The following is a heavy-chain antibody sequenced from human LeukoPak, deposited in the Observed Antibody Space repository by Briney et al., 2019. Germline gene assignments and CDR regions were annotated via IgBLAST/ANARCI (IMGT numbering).Heavy chain of an antibody. CDR1: GFTFDDYA. V-gene: IGHV3-66*01. CDR2: IYSGGST. CDR3: ARAQA. J-gene: IGHJ5*02. Sequence: GGSLRLSCAASGFTFDDYAMHWVRQAPGKGLEWVSVIYSGGSTYYADSVKGRFTISRDNSKNTLYLQMNSLRAEDTAVYYCARAQAWGQGTLVTVSS.